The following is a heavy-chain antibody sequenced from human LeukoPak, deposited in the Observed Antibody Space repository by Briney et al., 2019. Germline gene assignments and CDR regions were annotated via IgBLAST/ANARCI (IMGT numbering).Heavy chain of an antibody. V-gene: IGHV3-30-3*01. J-gene: IGHJ3*02. CDR3: ARVITMIVVGAFDI. D-gene: IGHD3-22*01. Sequence: GGSLRLSCAASGFTFSSYAMSWVRQAPDKGLEWVAVISYDGSNKYYADSVKGRFTISRDNSKNTLYLQMNSLRAEDTAVYYCARVITMIVVGAFDIWGQGTMVTVSS. CDR1: GFTFSSYA. CDR2: ISYDGSNK.